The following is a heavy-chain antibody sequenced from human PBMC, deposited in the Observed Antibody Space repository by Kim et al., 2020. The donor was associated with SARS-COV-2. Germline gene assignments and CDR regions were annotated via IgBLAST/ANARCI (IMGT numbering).Heavy chain of an antibody. J-gene: IGHJ5*02. Sequence: GGSLRLSCAASGFTFSSYAMHWVRQAPGKGLEWVAVISYDGSNKYYADSVKGRFTISRDNSKNTLYLQMNSLRAEDTAVYYCARDFAAAGINWFDPWGQGNLVTVSS. CDR3: ARDFAAAGINWFDP. D-gene: IGHD6-13*01. CDR1: GFTFSSYA. CDR2: ISYDGSNK. V-gene: IGHV3-30*04.